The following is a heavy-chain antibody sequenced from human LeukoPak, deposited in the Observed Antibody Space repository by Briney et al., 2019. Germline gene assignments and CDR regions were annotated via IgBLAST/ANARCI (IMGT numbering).Heavy chain of an antibody. Sequence: ASVKVSCKASGYTFTGYYMHWVRQAPGQGLEWMGRINPNSGGTNYAQKFQGRVTMTRDTSISTAYMELSRLRSDDTAVYYCAREGVVATYYFDYWGQGTLVTVSS. CDR3: AREGVVATYYFDY. D-gene: IGHD5-12*01. CDR1: GYTFTGYY. V-gene: IGHV1-2*06. J-gene: IGHJ4*02. CDR2: INPNSGGT.